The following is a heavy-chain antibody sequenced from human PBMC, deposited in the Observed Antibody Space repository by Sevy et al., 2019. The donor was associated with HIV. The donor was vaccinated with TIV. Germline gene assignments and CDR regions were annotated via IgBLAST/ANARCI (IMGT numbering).Heavy chain of an antibody. CDR2: ISSSGSTI. CDR3: ARGIGPPGQLWLMFDY. D-gene: IGHD5-12*01. V-gene: IGHV3-11*01. CDR1: GFTFSDYY. Sequence: GGSLRLSCAASGFTFSDYYMSWIRQAPGKGLEWVSYISSSGSTIYYADSVKGRFTISRDNAKNPLYLQMNSLRAEDTAVYYCARGIGPPGQLWLMFDYWGQGTLVTVSS. J-gene: IGHJ4*02.